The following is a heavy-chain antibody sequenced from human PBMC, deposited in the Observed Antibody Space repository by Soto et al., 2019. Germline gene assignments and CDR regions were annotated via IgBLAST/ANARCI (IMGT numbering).Heavy chain of an antibody. J-gene: IGHJ6*02. D-gene: IGHD3-16*01. CDR2: IVWNSGSI. CDR1: GFTFDDYA. V-gene: IGHV3-9*01. Sequence: GGSLRLSCAASGFTFDDYAMHWVRQAPGKGLEWVSGIVWNSGSIAYADSVKGRFTISRDNAKNSLSLQMSSLRPEDTAVYYCAKDLLKATNRYPLYYHYYGMDVWGQGTTVTVSS. CDR3: AKDLLKATNRYPLYYHYYGMDV.